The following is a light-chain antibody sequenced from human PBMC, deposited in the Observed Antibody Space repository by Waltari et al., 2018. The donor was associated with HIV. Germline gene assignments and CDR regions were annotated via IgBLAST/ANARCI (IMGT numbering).Light chain of an antibody. CDR3: VLYVGSGIWV. Sequence: QTVVTQEPSFSVSPGGPVTPTGPSSSGSVLTNYYPSWYQQTPGQAPRTLIYSTSTRSSGVPDRFSGSILGNKAALTVTGVQADDEADYYCVLYVGSGIWVFGGGTKLTVL. V-gene: IGLV8-61*01. CDR2: STS. J-gene: IGLJ3*02. CDR1: SGSVLTNYY.